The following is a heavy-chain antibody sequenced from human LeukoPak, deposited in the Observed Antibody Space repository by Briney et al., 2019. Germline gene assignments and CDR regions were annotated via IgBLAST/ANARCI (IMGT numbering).Heavy chain of an antibody. J-gene: IGHJ6*02. Sequence: SETLSLTCAVYGGSFSGYYWSWIRQPPGKGLEWIGEINHSGSTNYNPSLKCRVTISVDTSKNQFSLKLSSVTAADTAVYYCARGGYCSGGSCYKQFNYYYYYYGMDVWGQGTTVTVSS. CDR2: INHSGST. CDR1: GGSFSGYY. D-gene: IGHD2-15*01. CDR3: ARGGYCSGGSCYKQFNYYYYYYGMDV. V-gene: IGHV4-34*01.